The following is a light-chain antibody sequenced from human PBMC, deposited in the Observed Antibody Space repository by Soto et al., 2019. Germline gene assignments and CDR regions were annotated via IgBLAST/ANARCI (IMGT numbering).Light chain of an antibody. CDR3: SSYAGSNNSWV. J-gene: IGLJ3*02. Sequence: QPVLTQPPSASGSPGQSVTISCTGTSSDVGGYNYVSWYQQHPGKAPKLMIYEVSKRPSGVPDRFSGSKSGNTASLTVSGLQAEDEADYYCSSYAGSNNSWVFGGGTKVTVL. CDR1: SSDVGGYNY. CDR2: EVS. V-gene: IGLV2-8*01.